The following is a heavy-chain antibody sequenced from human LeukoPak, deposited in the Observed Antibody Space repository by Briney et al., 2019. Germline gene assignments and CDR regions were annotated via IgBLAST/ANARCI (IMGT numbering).Heavy chain of an antibody. Sequence: ASVKVSCKASGYTFTGYYMHWVRQAPGQGLEWMGWINPNSGGTNYAQKFQGRVTMTRDTSISTAYMELSRLRSDDTAVYYCARDFGSGGRVVVYFDYWGQGTLVTVSS. D-gene: IGHD2-15*01. CDR1: GYTFTGYY. V-gene: IGHV1-2*02. J-gene: IGHJ4*02. CDR3: ARDFGSGGRVVVYFDY. CDR2: INPNSGGT.